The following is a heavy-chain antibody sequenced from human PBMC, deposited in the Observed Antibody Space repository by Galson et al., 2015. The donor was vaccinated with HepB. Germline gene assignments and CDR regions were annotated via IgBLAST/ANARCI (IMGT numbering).Heavy chain of an antibody. CDR3: ARRITPRGYCTNGVCYTEDY. Sequence: SVKVSCKASGYTFTSYGISWVRQAPGQGLEWMGWISAYNGNTNYAQKLQGRVTMTTDTSTSTAYMELRSLRSDDTAVYYCARRITPRGYCTNGVCYTEDYWGQGTLVTVSS. CDR2: ISAYNGNT. CDR1: GYTFTSYG. D-gene: IGHD2-8*01. J-gene: IGHJ4*02. V-gene: IGHV1-18*01.